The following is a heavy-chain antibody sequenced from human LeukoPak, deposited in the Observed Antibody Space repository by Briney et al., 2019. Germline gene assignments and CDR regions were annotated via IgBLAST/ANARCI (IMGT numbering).Heavy chain of an antibody. Sequence: GGSLRLSCAAPGITFSNYNMNWVRQAPGKGLEWVANIKQDGSEKYYVDSVKGRFTISRDNAKNSLYLQMNSLRAEDTAVYYCARGNLNYGGNIFDYWGQGTLVTVSS. D-gene: IGHD4-23*01. J-gene: IGHJ4*02. V-gene: IGHV3-7*01. CDR2: IKQDGSEK. CDR3: ARGNLNYGGNIFDY. CDR1: GITFSNYN.